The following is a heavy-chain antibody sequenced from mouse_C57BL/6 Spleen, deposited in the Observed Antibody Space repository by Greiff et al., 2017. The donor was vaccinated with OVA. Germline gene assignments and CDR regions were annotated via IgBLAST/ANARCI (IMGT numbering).Heavy chain of an antibody. Sequence: QVQLQQPGAELVKPGASVKMSCEASGYTFTSYWITWVKQRPGQGLEWIGDIYPGSGSTNYNEKFKSKATLTVDTSSSTAYMQLSSLTSEDSAVYYCARGDYYGSSYDYWGQGTTLTVSS. CDR2: IYPGSGST. CDR3: ARGDYYGSSYDY. V-gene: IGHV1-55*01. CDR1: GYTFTSYW. D-gene: IGHD1-1*01. J-gene: IGHJ2*01.